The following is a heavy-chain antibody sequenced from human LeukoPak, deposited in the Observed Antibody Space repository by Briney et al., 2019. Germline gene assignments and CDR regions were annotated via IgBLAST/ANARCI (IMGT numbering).Heavy chain of an antibody. Sequence: NTSETLSLTCTVSGGSISSYYWSWIRQPAGKGLEWIGRIYTSGSTNYNPSLKSRVTMSVDTSKNQFSLKLSSVTAADTAVYYCAREYYGSGSYYGNYYYMDVWGKGTTVTISS. CDR2: IYTSGST. V-gene: IGHV4-4*07. D-gene: IGHD3-10*01. CDR3: AREYYGSGSYYGNYYYMDV. CDR1: GGSISSYY. J-gene: IGHJ6*03.